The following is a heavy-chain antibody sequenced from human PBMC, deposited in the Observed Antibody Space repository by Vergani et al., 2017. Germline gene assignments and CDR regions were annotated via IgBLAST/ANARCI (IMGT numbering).Heavy chain of an antibody. CDR2: IYRTGRT. V-gene: IGHV4-38-2*01. CDR1: GFSIDNGYD. J-gene: IGHJ6*02. Sequence: QVQLQESGPGLLKPSETLSLTCAVSGFSIDNGYDWVWIRQPPGKGLEWIGSIYRTGRTHFNPSLKSRVTISVDTSKNQFSLKLSSVTAADTAVYYCARHLAYCGGDCYPYSSGMDVWGQGTTVTVSS. D-gene: IGHD2-21*02. CDR3: ARHLAYCGGDCYPYSSGMDV.